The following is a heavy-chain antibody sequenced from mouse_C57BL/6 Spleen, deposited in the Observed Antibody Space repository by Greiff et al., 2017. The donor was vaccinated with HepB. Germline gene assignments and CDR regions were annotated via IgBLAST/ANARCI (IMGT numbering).Heavy chain of an antibody. D-gene: IGHD2-3*01. CDR1: GYTFTDYE. V-gene: IGHV1-15*01. CDR2: IDPETGGT. CDR3: TRYDGYSWFAY. J-gene: IGHJ3*01. Sequence: VQLQQSGAELVRPGASVTLSCKASGYTFTDYEMHWVKQTHVHGLEWIGAIDPETGGTAYNQKFKGKAILTADKSSSTAYMELRILTSDDSVVYYCTRYDGYSWFAYWGQGTLVTVAA.